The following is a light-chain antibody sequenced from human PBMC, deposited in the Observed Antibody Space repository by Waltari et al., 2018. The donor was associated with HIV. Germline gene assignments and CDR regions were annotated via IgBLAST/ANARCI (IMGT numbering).Light chain of an antibody. V-gene: IGLV10-54*01. CDR3: SAWDSSLEAWV. J-gene: IGLJ3*02. CDR2: RNN. CDR1: TNNVGNQG. Sequence: QAGLTQPPSVSKGLRQTATLTCTGNTNNVGNQGAAWLQQHQGHPPKLLSYRNNNRPSGISERLAASRSGNTASRTIAELQPDDEADYYCSAWDSSLEAWVFGGGTKLTVL.